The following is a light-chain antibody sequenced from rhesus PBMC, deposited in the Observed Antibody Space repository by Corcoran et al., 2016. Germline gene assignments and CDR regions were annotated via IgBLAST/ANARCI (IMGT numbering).Light chain of an antibody. CDR1: QGISSY. J-gene: IGKJ4*01. Sequence: DIQMSQSPSSLSASVGDRVTITCRASQGISSYLNWYQQKPGKAPKLLFSDASNLQSGVPSRVSGSGSGTDFTLTISSLQPKDFAVYYCQQRYNYPLTFGGGTKVEIK. CDR2: DAS. V-gene: IGKV1-38*01. CDR3: QQRYNYPLT.